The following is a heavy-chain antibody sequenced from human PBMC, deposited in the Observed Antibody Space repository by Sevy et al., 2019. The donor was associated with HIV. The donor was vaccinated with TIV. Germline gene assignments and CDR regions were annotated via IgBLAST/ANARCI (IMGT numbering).Heavy chain of an antibody. V-gene: IGHV1-24*01. D-gene: IGHD2-2*01. Sequence: ASVKVSCKVSGYTLTELSMHWVRQAPGKGLEWMGGFDPEDGETIYAQKFQGRVTMTEDTSTDTAYMELSGLRSEETAVYYCATAHPRYCSSTSCYEDGWFDPWGQGTLVTVSS. CDR3: ATAHPRYCSSTSCYEDGWFDP. CDR1: GYTLTELS. J-gene: IGHJ5*02. CDR2: FDPEDGET.